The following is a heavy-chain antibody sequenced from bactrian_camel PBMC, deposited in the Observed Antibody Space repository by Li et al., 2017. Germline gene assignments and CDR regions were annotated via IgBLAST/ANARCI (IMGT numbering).Heavy chain of an antibody. Sequence: QLVESGGGSVQAGGSLRTSCTASGVTDRRLCMGWFLQAPGKAREGVVTIYNGDFTTYYTDDVKGRFILSQDDSKNTIFLQMNNLKPEDTAMYYCAAATSGGTDNCGGLPRYRYNYWGQGTQVTVS. V-gene: IGHV3S28*01. CDR2: IYNGDFTT. CDR1: GVTDRRLC. J-gene: IGHJ4*01. CDR3: AAATSGGTDNCGGLPRYRYNY. D-gene: IGHD7*01.